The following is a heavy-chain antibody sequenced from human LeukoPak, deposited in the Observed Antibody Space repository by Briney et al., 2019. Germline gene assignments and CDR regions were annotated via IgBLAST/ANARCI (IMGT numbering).Heavy chain of an antibody. CDR3: ARDNSVGDYAWWFDP. V-gene: IGHV1-46*01. J-gene: IGHJ5*02. CDR1: RYAFTRHY. Sequence: ASVKVSCKASRYAFTRHYMHWVRQAPGQGLEWMGLINPSGSSTIYAQKFQGRVTMTRDMSTSTDYMELSSLRSEDTAVYYCARDNSVGDYAWWFDPWGQGTLVTVSS. CDR2: INPSGSST. D-gene: IGHD1-26*01.